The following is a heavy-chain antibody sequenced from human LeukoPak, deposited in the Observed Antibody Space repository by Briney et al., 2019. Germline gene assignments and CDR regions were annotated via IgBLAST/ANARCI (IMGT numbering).Heavy chain of an antibody. CDR2: ISYDGSNK. D-gene: IGHD3-10*01. J-gene: IGHJ4*02. Sequence: GGSLRLSCAASGFSFSSYAMHWVRPAPGKGLEWVALISYDGSNKYYADSVKGRFTISRDNSKNTLYLQMNSLRAEDTAVYYCAKDEERYYGSGNFDYWGQGTLVTVSS. V-gene: IGHV3-30*18. CDR1: GFSFSSYA. CDR3: AKDEERYYGSGNFDY.